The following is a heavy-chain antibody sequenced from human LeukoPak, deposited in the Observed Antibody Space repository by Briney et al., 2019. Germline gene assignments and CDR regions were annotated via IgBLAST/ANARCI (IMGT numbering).Heavy chain of an antibody. CDR3: ARVAVGATRVDFDY. CDR2: IRSSGSPI. D-gene: IGHD1-26*01. J-gene: IGHJ4*02. Sequence: PGGSLRLSCAASGFTFETDAMHWVRQAPGKGLEWISYIRSSGSPIYYADSVRGRFTISKDNAKNSLYLQMNSLRDEDTAVYYCARVAVGATRVDFDYWGQGSLVTVSS. CDR1: GFTFETDA. V-gene: IGHV3-48*02.